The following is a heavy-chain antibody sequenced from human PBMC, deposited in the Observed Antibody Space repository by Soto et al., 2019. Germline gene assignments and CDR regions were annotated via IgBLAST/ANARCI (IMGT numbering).Heavy chain of an antibody. CDR1: GGSFSGYY. D-gene: IGHD6-6*01. J-gene: IGHJ6*02. Sequence: QVQLQQWGAGLLKPSETLSLTCAVYGGSFSGYYWSWIRQPPGKGLEWLGEINHSGSTNYNPSLKSRVTIAVDTAKNQFSLKLSSVTAADTAVYYCARGRRASSSPRAYYYYYGMDVWGQGTTVTVSS. CDR3: ARGRRASSSPRAYYYYYGMDV. CDR2: INHSGST. V-gene: IGHV4-34*01.